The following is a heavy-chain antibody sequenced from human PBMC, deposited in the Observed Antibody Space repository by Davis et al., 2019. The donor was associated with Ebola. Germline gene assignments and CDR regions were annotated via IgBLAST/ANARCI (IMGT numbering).Heavy chain of an antibody. CDR1: GGPISSRSYY. J-gene: IGHJ4*02. D-gene: IGHD3-16*01. CDR2: LYYTGST. Sequence: SETLSLTCTVPGGPISSRSYYWAWIRQPPGKGLEWIGSLYYTGSTYNNPSLKSRVTISVDMSKNQFSLQLSSVTAADTAMYHCASTGGFGDYFDYWGQGTLVTVSS. CDR3: ASTGGFGDYFDY. V-gene: IGHV4-39*01.